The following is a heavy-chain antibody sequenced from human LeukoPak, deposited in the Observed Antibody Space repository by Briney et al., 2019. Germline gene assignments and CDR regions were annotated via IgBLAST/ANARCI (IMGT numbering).Heavy chain of an antibody. CDR1: GGSISSGGYY. CDR3: AREVVDYDSSGYYSSGDWFDP. D-gene: IGHD3-22*01. V-gene: IGHV4-31*03. J-gene: IGHJ5*02. CDR2: IYYSGST. Sequence: PSETLSLTCTVSGGSISSGGYYWSWIRQHPGKGLEWIGYIYYSGSTYYNPSLKSRVTISVDTSKNQFSLKLSSVTAADTAVYYCAREVVDYDSSGYYSSGDWFDPWGQGTLVTVSS.